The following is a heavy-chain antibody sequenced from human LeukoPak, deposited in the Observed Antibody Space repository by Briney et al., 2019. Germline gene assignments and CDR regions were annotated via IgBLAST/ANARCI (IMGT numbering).Heavy chain of an antibody. CDR3: VKDDSAYYYGLDV. Sequence: PGGSLRLSCAASGFAFHDHAMNWVRQAPGKSLEWVSGISWNSGSIGYADSVKGRFTISRDNAKNSLYLQMNSLRDEDTALYYCVKDDSAYYYGLDVWGQGATVTVSS. CDR1: GFAFHDHA. J-gene: IGHJ6*02. CDR2: ISWNSGSI. V-gene: IGHV3-9*01.